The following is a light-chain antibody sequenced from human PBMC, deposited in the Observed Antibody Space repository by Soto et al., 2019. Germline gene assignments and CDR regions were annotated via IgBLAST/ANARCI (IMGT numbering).Light chain of an antibody. CDR1: SSDVGGYNY. CDR2: DVS. J-gene: IGLJ3*02. Sequence: QSALTQPASVSGSPGQSITISCTGTSSDVGGYNYVSWYQQHPGKAPKLMIYDVSYRPSGVSNRFSGSKSGNTASLTISGLQADDEADYYCSSYTSSSTVVFSGGTKLTVL. CDR3: SSYTSSSTVV. V-gene: IGLV2-14*03.